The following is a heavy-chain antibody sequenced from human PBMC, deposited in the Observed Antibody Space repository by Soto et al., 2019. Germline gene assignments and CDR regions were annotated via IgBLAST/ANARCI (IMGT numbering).Heavy chain of an antibody. J-gene: IGHJ5*02. CDR3: ARDNSSPYYYDSSGYSIGLFDP. CDR1: GGSFSSYD. CDR2: IYTSGGT. V-gene: IGHV4-4*07. D-gene: IGHD3-22*01. Sequence: PSETLWLTCTVSGGSFSSYDWSWIRQPAGKGLEWLGRIYTSGGTNYNPSLKSRVTMSVDTSKNQFSLKLSSVTAADTAVYYCARDNSSPYYYDSSGYSIGLFDPWGQGTLVTVS.